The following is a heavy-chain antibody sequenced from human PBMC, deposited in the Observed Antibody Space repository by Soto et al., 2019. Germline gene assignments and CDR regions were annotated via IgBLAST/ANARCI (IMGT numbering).Heavy chain of an antibody. J-gene: IGHJ6*02. CDR1: GFTFSSYG. Sequence: GGSLRLSCAASGFTFSSYGMHWVRQAPGKGLEWVAVISYDGSNKYYADSVKGRFTISRDNSKNTLYLQMNSLRAEDTAVYYCAKEGYYGSGSSRPYGMGVWGQGTTVPVSS. CDR3: AKEGYYGSGSSRPYGMGV. CDR2: ISYDGSNK. V-gene: IGHV3-30*18. D-gene: IGHD3-10*01.